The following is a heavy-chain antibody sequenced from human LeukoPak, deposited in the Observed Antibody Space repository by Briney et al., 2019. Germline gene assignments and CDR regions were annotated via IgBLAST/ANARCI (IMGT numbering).Heavy chain of an antibody. V-gene: IGHV3-21*01. D-gene: IGHD2-15*01. J-gene: IGHJ4*02. CDR3: ARDPSPPIVVVVAATLDY. Sequence: GGSLRLSCAASGFTFSSYSMNWVRQAPGKGLEWVSSISSSSSYIYYADSVKGRFTISRDNAKNSLYLQMNSLRAEDTAVYYCARDPSPPIVVVVAATLDYWGQGTLVTAPS. CDR2: ISSSSSYI. CDR1: GFTFSSYS.